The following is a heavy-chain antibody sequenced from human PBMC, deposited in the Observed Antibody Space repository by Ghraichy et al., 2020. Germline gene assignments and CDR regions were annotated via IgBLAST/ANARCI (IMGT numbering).Heavy chain of an antibody. CDR3: ARDGDDRKSLYYYYYGMDV. D-gene: IGHD7-27*01. CDR1: GGSISSYY. V-gene: IGHV4-59*01. J-gene: IGHJ6*02. Sequence: SQTLSLTCTVSGGSISSYYWSWIRQPPGKGLEWIGYIYYSGSTNYNPSLKSRVTISVDTSKNQFSLKLSSVTAADTAVYYCARDGDDRKSLYYYYYGMDVWGQGTTVTVSS. CDR2: IYYSGST.